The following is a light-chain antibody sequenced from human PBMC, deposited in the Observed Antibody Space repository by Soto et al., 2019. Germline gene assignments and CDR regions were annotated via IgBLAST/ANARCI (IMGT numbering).Light chain of an antibody. Sequence: DIVMTQSPATLSVSPGERATLSCRASQSVSSNLAWYQQKPGQAPRLLIYGASTRATGIPARFSGSGSGTEFTLTISSRRSEDFAVYYCQQHNNWPPITFGQGTRLEIK. CDR1: QSVSSN. J-gene: IGKJ5*01. V-gene: IGKV3-15*01. CDR2: GAS. CDR3: QQHNNWPPIT.